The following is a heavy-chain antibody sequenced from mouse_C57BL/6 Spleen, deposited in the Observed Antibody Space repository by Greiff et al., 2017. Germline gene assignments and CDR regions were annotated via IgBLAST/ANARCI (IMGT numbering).Heavy chain of an antibody. V-gene: IGHV1-81*01. D-gene: IGHD2-1*01. J-gene: IGHJ2*01. Sequence: VQLQQSGAELARPGASVKLSCKASGYTFTSSGISWVKQRTGQGLEWIGEFYPRSGNPYYNEKFKGKATLTADKSASTAYMELRSLTSEDSAVYFWARECIYYGNYFDDWGQGTTLTVSS. CDR2: FYPRSGNP. CDR1: GYTFTSSG. CDR3: ARECIYYGNYFDD.